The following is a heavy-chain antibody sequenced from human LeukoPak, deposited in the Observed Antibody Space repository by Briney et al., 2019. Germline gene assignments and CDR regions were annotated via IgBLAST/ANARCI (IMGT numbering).Heavy chain of an antibody. V-gene: IGHV3-30*03. J-gene: IGHJ4*02. CDR3: ARQSLDASGLDH. D-gene: IGHD2-8*02. Sequence: GGSLRLSCAVSEFRFNSHHMHWVRQAPNKGLEWVAVTPLDRSSPSHAPSVNGRFTVSRDNSKDTLFLHMDSLRVDDTAIYYCARQSLDASGLDHWGQGVLVTVSS. CDR2: TPLDRSSP. CDR1: EFRFNSHH.